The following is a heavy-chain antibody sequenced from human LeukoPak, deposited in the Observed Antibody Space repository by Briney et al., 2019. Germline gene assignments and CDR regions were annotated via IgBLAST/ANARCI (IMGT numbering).Heavy chain of an antibody. CDR1: GFTFSSYW. V-gene: IGHV3-7*01. CDR3: ASGTVVIPPPYYFDY. CDR2: IKQDGSEK. J-gene: IGHJ4*02. Sequence: GGSLRLSCAASGFTFSSYWMSWVRQAPGKGLEWVANIKQDGSEKYYVDSVKGRFTISRGNAKNSLYLQMNSLRAEDTAVYYCASGTVVIPPPYYFDYWGQGTLVIVSS. D-gene: IGHD4-23*01.